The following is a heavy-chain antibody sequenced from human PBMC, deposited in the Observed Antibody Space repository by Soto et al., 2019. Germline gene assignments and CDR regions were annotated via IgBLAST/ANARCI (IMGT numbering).Heavy chain of an antibody. CDR2: INIVGGAT. Sequence: EVQLLESGGGLVQPGGSLRLSCVASGFTFSNYAMSWVRQAPGKALEWVSSINIVGGATNYADSVRGRFTMSRDDSRNTVFLQMNSLRAEDTAVYYCTKNYYFDSWGQGTLVTVSS. CDR3: TKNYYFDS. V-gene: IGHV3-23*01. J-gene: IGHJ4*02. CDR1: GFTFSNYA.